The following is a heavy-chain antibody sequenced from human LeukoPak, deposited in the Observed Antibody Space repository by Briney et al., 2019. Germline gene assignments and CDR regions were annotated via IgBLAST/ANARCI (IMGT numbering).Heavy chain of an antibody. CDR1: GYTFTGYY. Sequence: ASVKVSCKASGYTFTGYYMHWVRQAPGQGLEWMGWINPNSGGTNYAQKFQGRVTMTTDTSTSTAYMELRSLRSDDTAVYHCASFSPTTVTFDYWGQGTPVTVSS. V-gene: IGHV1-2*02. CDR3: ASFSPTTVTFDY. D-gene: IGHD1-1*01. J-gene: IGHJ4*02. CDR2: INPNSGGT.